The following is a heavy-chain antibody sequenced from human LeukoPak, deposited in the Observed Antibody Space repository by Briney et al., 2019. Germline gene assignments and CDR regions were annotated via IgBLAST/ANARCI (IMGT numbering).Heavy chain of an antibody. D-gene: IGHD1-26*01. V-gene: IGHV3-48*03. Sequence: GGSLRLSCAASGCTFSSYEMNWVRQAPGKGLEWVSYISSSGSTIYYADSVKGRFTISRDNAKNSLYLQMNSLRAEDTAVYYCARETTWELQDVPSYDAFDIWGQGTMVTVSS. CDR2: ISSSGSTI. CDR1: GCTFSSYE. CDR3: ARETTWELQDVPSYDAFDI. J-gene: IGHJ3*02.